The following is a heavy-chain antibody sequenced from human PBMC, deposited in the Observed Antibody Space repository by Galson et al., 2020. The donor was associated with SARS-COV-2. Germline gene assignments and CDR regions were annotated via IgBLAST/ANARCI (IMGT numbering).Heavy chain of an antibody. CDR3: ARGRSAVIVASTSVDY. CDR2: IDQSRST. D-gene: IGHD2-15*01. Sequence: SQASETLSLTCGVSGGSLRHFYRSWIRQSPGKGLEWIGEIDQSRSTKYNPSLKSRVTISLDTSKSRFSLDLRSVTAADTAVYYCARGRSAVIVASTSVDYWGQGTLVTVSS. V-gene: IGHV4-34*01. CDR1: GGSLRHFY. J-gene: IGHJ4*02.